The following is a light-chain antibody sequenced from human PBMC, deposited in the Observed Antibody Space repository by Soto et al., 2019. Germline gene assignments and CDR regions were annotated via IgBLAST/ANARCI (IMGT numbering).Light chain of an antibody. J-gene: IGLJ1*01. CDR3: SAYKTSRSYI. CDR2: DVS. Sequence: QSALTQPASVSGSPGQAITISCTGTSSDVGAYRHVSWHQQYPGKAPKLMIYDVSDRPSGVSYRFSGSKSGNTASLTISGLQDEEQADYYCSAYKTSRSYIFGSGTKVTV. V-gene: IGLV2-14*01. CDR1: SSDVGAYRH.